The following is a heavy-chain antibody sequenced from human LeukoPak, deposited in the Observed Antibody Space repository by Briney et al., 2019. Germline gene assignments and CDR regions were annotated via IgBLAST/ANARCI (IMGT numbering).Heavy chain of an antibody. V-gene: IGHV3-7*03. Sequence: HPGGSLRLSCAASGFTFSTCWMTWVRQAPGKGLEWVANIKQDGSERYYVDSVKGRFTISRDNSKNTLYLQVNSLRAEDTAVYYCAKAYCSSISCYPDYWGQGTLVTVSS. J-gene: IGHJ4*02. CDR2: IKQDGSER. D-gene: IGHD2-2*01. CDR3: AKAYCSSISCYPDY. CDR1: GFTFSTCW.